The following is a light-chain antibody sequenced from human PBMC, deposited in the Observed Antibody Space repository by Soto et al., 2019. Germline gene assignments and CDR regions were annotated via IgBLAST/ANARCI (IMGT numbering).Light chain of an antibody. J-gene: IGKJ1*01. V-gene: IGKV3-20*01. Sequence: EIVLTQSPGTLSLSPGERATLSCRASQSVSSNFLAWYQQKPGQAPRLLIYGASSRATGIPDRFSGSGSGTDFTLAISRLEPEDFAVHYCQQYGSSPQTFGQGTKVDSK. CDR3: QQYGSSPQT. CDR1: QSVSSNF. CDR2: GAS.